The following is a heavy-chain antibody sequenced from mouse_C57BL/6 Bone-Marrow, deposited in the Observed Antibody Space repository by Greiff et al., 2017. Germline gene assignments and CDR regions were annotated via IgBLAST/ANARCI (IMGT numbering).Heavy chain of an antibody. CDR3: ARTHYYGSSYVDY. J-gene: IGHJ2*01. CDR2: IYPGDGDT. D-gene: IGHD1-1*01. CDR1: GYAFSSSW. Sequence: QVQLKESGPELVKPGASVKISCKASGYAFSSSWMNWVKQRPGKGLEWIGRIYPGDGDTNYNGKFKGKATLTADKSSSTAYMQLSSLTSEDSAVYFCARTHYYGSSYVDYWGQGTTLTVSS. V-gene: IGHV1-82*01.